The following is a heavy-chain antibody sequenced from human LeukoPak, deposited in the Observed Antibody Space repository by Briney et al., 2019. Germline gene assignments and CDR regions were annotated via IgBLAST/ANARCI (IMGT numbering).Heavy chain of an antibody. J-gene: IGHJ4*02. CDR3: ASISPVTTNIIDY. V-gene: IGHV1-2*06. CDR2: INPNSGGT. CDR1: GYAVTGYY. D-gene: IGHD4-17*01. Sequence: ASVKVSCKASGYAVTGYYMHWVRQAPGQGLEWMGRINPNSGGTNYAQKFQGRVTMTRDTSISTAYMELSRLRSDDTAVYYCASISPVTTNIIDYWGQGTLVTVSS.